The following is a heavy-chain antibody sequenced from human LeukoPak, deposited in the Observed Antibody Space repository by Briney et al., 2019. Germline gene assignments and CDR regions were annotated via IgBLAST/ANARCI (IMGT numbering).Heavy chain of an antibody. CDR1: GGSISSYY. CDR2: IYYSGST. V-gene: IGHV4-59*01. CDR3: ARDRGVVPAASIYYYYGMDV. J-gene: IGHJ6*02. Sequence: SETLSLTCTVSGGSISSYYWSWIRQPPGKGLEWIGYIYYSGSTNYNPSLKSRVTISVDTSKNQFFLKLSSVTAADTAVYYCARDRGVVPAASIYYYYGMDVWGQGTTVTVSS. D-gene: IGHD2-2*01.